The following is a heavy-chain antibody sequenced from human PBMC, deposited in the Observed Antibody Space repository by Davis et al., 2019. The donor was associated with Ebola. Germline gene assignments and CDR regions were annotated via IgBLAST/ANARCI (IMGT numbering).Heavy chain of an antibody. CDR1: GGSISSYY. V-gene: IGHV4-59*08. CDR2: IHYSGST. Sequence: MPSETLSLTCTVSGGSISSYYWSWIRQPPGKGLDRIGDIHYSGSTNYNSSFKSRVTISPDTSKSQFSLQMTSVTAADTAVYYCARRFAGYFQYWGQGTLVTVSS. CDR3: ARRFAGYFQY. D-gene: IGHD6-13*01. J-gene: IGHJ1*01.